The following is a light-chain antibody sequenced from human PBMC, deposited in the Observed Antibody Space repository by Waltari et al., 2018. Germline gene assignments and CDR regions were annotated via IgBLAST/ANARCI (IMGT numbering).Light chain of an antibody. CDR3: AAWDDNLEGSWV. CDR2: RND. V-gene: IGLV1-44*01. Sequence: QSQLTQPPSASGTPGQRVSISCSGSISNIGSNAVNWYQQFPGMAPKLLIDRNDHRHSGVPDRFSASKSGTAASLAISGLQSGDEADYYCAAWDDNLEGSWVFGGGTKLTVL. J-gene: IGLJ3*02. CDR1: ISNIGSNA.